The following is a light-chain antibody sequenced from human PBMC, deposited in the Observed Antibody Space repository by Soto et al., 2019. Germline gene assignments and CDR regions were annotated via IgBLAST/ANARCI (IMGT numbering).Light chain of an antibody. CDR1: SSDVGGYNY. V-gene: IGLV2-14*01. CDR2: DVS. J-gene: IGLJ1*01. CDR3: SSYTSSSTLYV. Sequence: QSALTQPASVSGSHGQSITISCTGTSSDVGGYNYVSWYQQHPGKAPKLMIYDVSNRPSGVSNRFSGSKSGNTASLTISGFQAEDEADYYCSSYTSSSTLYVFGTGTKVTVL.